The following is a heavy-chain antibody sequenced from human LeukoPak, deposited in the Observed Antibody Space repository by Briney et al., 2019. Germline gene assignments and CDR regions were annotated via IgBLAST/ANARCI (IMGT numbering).Heavy chain of an antibody. CDR2: ISWNSDSI. V-gene: IGHV3-9*01. J-gene: IGHJ6*03. CDR3: ARSVRNYMDV. Sequence: PGRSLRLSCAASGFSFNNYAMHWVRQAPGKGLEWVSGISWNSDSIGYADSVKGRFTISRDNAKNSLYLQMNSLRAEDTAVYYCARSVRNYMDVWGKGTTVTISS. CDR1: GFSFNNYA.